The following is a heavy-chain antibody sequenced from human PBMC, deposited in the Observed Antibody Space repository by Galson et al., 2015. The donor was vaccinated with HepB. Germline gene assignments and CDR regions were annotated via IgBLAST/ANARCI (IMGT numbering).Heavy chain of an antibody. CDR2: IDWDDDK. CDR1: GFSLRTSGMC. CDR3: ARIPPRGYGDYVYFDY. D-gene: IGHD4-17*01. V-gene: IGHV2-70*01. Sequence: PALVKPPQTLTLTCTFSGFSLRTSGMCVSWIRQPPGKALEWLALIDWDDDKYYSTSLKTRLTISKDTSKNQVVLTMTNMDPVDTATYYCARIPPRGYGDYVYFDYWGQGTLVTVSS. J-gene: IGHJ4*02.